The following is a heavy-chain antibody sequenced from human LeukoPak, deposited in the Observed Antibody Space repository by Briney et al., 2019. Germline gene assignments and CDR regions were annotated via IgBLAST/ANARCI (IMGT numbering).Heavy chain of an antibody. Sequence: PGGSLRLSCEASGFTFSTYWMSWVRQAPGKGPGCVANIKPDGSDKYYVDSMKGRFTISRDNAKNSLYLQMNNLRAEDTAVYYCARGSKSSSWPFDYWGQGTLVTVSS. D-gene: IGHD6-13*01. CDR1: GFTFSTYW. V-gene: IGHV3-7*04. CDR2: IKPDGSDK. J-gene: IGHJ4*02. CDR3: ARGSKSSSWPFDY.